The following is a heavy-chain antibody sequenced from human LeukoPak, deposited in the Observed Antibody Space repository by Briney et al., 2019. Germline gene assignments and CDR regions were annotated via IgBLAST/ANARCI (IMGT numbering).Heavy chain of an antibody. D-gene: IGHD4-17*01. J-gene: IGHJ6*03. V-gene: IGHV4-31*03. Sequence: SQTLSLTCTFSGGSISIVDDYWSWIRQHPGEGLGWVRYIYYSVSTYYNSSLKSRVTISVDPSKNQFSLKLSSVPAADTAVYYCARGGSGATVTKRGYYMDVWGKGTTVTVSS. CDR2: IYYSVST. CDR3: ARGGSGATVTKRGYYMDV. CDR1: GGSISIVDDY.